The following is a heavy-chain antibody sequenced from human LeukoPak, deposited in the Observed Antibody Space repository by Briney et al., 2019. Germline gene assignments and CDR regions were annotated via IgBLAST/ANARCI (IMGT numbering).Heavy chain of an antibody. CDR2: IIPSLGLA. CDR1: GGTFSNYA. J-gene: IGHJ4*02. D-gene: IGHD2-2*02. CDR3: TQGYSSSTIYYNDFDY. V-gene: IGHV1-69*04. Sequence: ASVKVSCKASGGTFSNYALRWVRQAPGQGLEWMGRIIPSLGLANYPQKFQGRVTITADKSTSTTYMELSSLRSDDTALYYCTQGYSSSTIYYNDFDYWGQGTLVTVSS.